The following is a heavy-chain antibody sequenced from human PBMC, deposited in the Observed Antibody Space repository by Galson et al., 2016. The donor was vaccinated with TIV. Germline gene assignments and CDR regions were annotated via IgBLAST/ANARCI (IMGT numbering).Heavy chain of an antibody. CDR3: TRLGPSSVFDF. J-gene: IGHJ4*02. V-gene: IGHV3-7*01. D-gene: IGHD1-26*01. CDR1: GYPFSAYW. CDR2: LSEDGSEK. Sequence: SLRLSCAASGYPFSAYWGTWVRQAPGKGLEWVAGLSEDGSEKYYVDSVKGRFTFSRDNPKNSLYLQMNNLRAEDTAIYYCTRLGPSSVFDFWGQGALVTVSS.